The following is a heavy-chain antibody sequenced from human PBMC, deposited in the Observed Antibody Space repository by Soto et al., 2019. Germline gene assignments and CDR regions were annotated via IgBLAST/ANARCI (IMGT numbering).Heavy chain of an antibody. D-gene: IGHD4-17*01. Sequence: GGSLRLSCAASGFTFSSYGMHWVRQAPGKGLEWVAVISYDGSNKYYADSVKGRFTISRDNSKNTLYLQMNSLRAEDTAVYYCAKLSGDYGGNFDYWGQGTLVTVST. CDR1: GFTFSSYG. CDR2: ISYDGSNK. CDR3: AKLSGDYGGNFDY. J-gene: IGHJ4*02. V-gene: IGHV3-30*18.